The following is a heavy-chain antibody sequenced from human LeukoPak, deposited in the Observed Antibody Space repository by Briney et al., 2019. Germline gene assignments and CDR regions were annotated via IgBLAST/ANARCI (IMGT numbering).Heavy chain of an antibody. CDR1: GFPFSTYT. J-gene: IGHJ5*02. D-gene: IGHD3-10*01. CDR2: ISSSSSYI. Sequence: PGGSLRLSCAASGFPFSTYTMNWVRQAPGKGLEWVSSISSSSSYIYYADSMKGRFTISRDNAKNSLYLQMNGLRADDTAVYYCARTQLNGSRAPWGQGTLVTVSS. CDR3: ARTQLNGSRAP. V-gene: IGHV3-21*01.